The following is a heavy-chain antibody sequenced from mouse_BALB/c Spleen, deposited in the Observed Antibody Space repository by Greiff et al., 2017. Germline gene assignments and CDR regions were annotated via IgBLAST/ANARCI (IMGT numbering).Heavy chain of an antibody. V-gene: IGHV1-7*01. CDR2: INPSTGYT. D-gene: IGHD2-4*01. CDR3: ARSGDYDEESLYFDY. CDR1: GYTFTSYW. J-gene: IGHJ2*01. Sequence: QVQLQQSGAELAKPGASVKMSCKASGYTFTSYWMHWVKQRPGQGLEWIGYINPSTGYTEYNQKFKDKATLTADKSSSTAYMQLSSLTSEDSAVYYCARSGDYDEESLYFDYWGQGTTLTVSS.